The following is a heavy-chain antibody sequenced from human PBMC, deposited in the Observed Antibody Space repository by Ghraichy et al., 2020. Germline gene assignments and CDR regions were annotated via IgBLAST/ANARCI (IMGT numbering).Heavy chain of an antibody. CDR2: IKIERDGGTT. CDR3: SANSDYAHVYFNF. Sequence: GESLNISCTVSGFAFNDAWMSWVRQAPGKGLEWIGRIKIERDGGTTDYAAPVKDRFTISRDDSKNIAYLQMDSLKTEDTAVYFCSANSDYAHVYFNFWGQGTLVTVSS. CDR1: GFAFNDAW. D-gene: IGHD4/OR15-4a*01. J-gene: IGHJ4*02. V-gene: IGHV3-15*01.